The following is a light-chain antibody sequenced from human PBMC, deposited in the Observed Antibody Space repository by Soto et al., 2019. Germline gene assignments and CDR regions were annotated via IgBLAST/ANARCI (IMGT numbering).Light chain of an antibody. CDR1: QSISSW. CDR2: KAS. CDR3: QQYTAYPVT. Sequence: DIQMTQSPSTLSASVGDSVTITCRASQSISSWLAWYQQKPGKAPKLLIYKASSLASGVPSGFSGSGSGTEFTLTISSLQPDDFATYYCQQYTAYPVTFGQGTRLEIE. J-gene: IGKJ5*01. V-gene: IGKV1-5*03.